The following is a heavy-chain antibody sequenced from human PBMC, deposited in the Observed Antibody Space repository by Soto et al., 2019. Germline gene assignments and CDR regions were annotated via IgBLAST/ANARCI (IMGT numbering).Heavy chain of an antibody. CDR1: GGSISRYY. CDR2: IYYSGST. V-gene: IGHV4-59*01. D-gene: IGHD3-22*01. CDR3: ARDTLFGYYDSRGWFDP. Sequence: QVQLQESGPGLVKPSETLSLICTVSGGSISRYYWSWVRQPPGKGLEWIGYIYYSGSTNYNPSLKIRVTISVDTSKNQFSLKLSSVTAADTAVYYCARDTLFGYYDSRGWFDPWGQGTLVTVSS. J-gene: IGHJ5*02.